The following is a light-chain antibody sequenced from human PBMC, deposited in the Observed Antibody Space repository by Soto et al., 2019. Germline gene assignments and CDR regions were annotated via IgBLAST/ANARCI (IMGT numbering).Light chain of an antibody. CDR1: KLGDKY. Sequence: SYELTQPPSVSVSPGQTASITCSGDKLGDKYACWYQQKPGQSPVLVIYQDNKRPSGIPERFSGSNSGNTATLTLSGTQAMDEADYYCQAWDRSTVVFGGGTKVTVL. CDR2: QDN. CDR3: QAWDRSTVV. J-gene: IGLJ2*01. V-gene: IGLV3-1*01.